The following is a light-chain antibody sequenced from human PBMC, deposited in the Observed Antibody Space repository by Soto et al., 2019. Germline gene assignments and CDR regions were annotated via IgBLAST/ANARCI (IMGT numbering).Light chain of an antibody. CDR2: LNSDGSH. V-gene: IGLV4-69*01. CDR3: QTWGTDIV. J-gene: IGLJ7*01. Sequence: QSVLTQSPSASASLGASVKLTCTLSSGHSNYAIAWYQQQPEKGPRYLMKLNSDGSHSKGDGIPDRFSGSSSGAERHLTISSLQAEDGADYYCQTWGTDIVFGGGTQLNVL. CDR1: SGHSNYA.